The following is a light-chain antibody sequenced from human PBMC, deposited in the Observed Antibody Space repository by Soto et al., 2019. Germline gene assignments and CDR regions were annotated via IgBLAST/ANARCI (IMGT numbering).Light chain of an antibody. CDR1: QSVRSN. CDR2: GAS. V-gene: IGKV3D-15*01. J-gene: IGKJ4*01. Sequence: EIVMTQSPATLSVSPGERATLSCRASQSVRSNLAWYQQKPGQAPRLLIYGASTRATGVPARFSGGGSGTEFTLTITSLQSEDFAVYYCQQFNNWPPLTFGGGTKVDI. CDR3: QQFNNWPPLT.